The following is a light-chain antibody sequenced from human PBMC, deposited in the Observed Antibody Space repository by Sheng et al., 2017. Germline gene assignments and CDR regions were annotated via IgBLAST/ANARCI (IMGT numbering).Light chain of an antibody. V-gene: IGKV3-20*01. CDR3: QQYGSSSWT. CDR1: QSVTSNY. J-gene: IGKJ1*01. Sequence: EIVLTQSPGTLSLSPGERATLSCRASQSVTSNYLAWYQQKPGQAPRLLLYGVSSRASGTPDRFSGSGSGTDFTLTISRLEPEDFAVYSCQQYGSSSWTFGQGTKVEIK. CDR2: GVS.